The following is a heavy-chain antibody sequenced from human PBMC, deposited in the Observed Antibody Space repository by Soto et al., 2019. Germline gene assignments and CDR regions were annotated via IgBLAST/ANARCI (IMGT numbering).Heavy chain of an antibody. CDR3: VRGGPFGVNH. V-gene: IGHV3-7*05. Sequence: GSLRLSCAASGFTFSTSWMSWVRQAPGKGLEWVANIKEDGSEKYHVDSVRGRFTISRDNAKNSLYLEMNSLRAEDTAVYFCVRGGPFGVNHWGQGTLVTVSS. CDR2: IKEDGSEK. CDR1: GFTFSTSW. J-gene: IGHJ5*02. D-gene: IGHD3-10*01.